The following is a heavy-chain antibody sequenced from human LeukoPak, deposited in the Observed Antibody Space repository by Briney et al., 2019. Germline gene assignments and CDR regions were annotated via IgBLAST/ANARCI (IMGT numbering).Heavy chain of an antibody. Sequence: SETLSLTCTGSGGSISSYYWSWIRQPPGKGLEWIRYIYYSGSTNYNPSLKSRVTISVDTSKNQFSLKLSSVTAADTAVYYCARATPLVVVTATRFDYWGQGTLVTVSS. CDR2: IYYSGST. D-gene: IGHD2-21*02. CDR3: ARATPLVVVTATRFDY. J-gene: IGHJ4*02. V-gene: IGHV4-59*01. CDR1: GGSISSYY.